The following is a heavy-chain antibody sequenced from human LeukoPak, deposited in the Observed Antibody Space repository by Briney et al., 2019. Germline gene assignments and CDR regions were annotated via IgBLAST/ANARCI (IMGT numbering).Heavy chain of an antibody. CDR1: GYTFSNSG. D-gene: IGHD1-26*01. CDR3: ARSGGYYFYMDV. Sequence: AASVTVSCKASGYTFSNSGISWVRQAPGPGLEWMGWISTYSGTTNYAHNLQGRLTMTTDTSTSTAYMALRNLHSDDTAVSYCARSGGYYFYMDVWGKGTTVTVSS. J-gene: IGHJ6*03. CDR2: ISTYSGTT. V-gene: IGHV1-18*01.